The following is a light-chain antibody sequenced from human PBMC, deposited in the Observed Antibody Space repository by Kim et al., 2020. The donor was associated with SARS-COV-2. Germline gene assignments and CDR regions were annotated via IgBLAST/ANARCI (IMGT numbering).Light chain of an antibody. Sequence: SYELTQPPSVSVSPGQTASITCSGDKLGDKYACWYQQKPGQSPVLVIYQDSKRPSGIPERFSGSNSGNTATLTISGTQAMDEADYYCQAWDSSIYVVFGGVTQLTVL. J-gene: IGLJ2*01. CDR2: QDS. CDR3: QAWDSSIYVV. V-gene: IGLV3-1*01. CDR1: KLGDKY.